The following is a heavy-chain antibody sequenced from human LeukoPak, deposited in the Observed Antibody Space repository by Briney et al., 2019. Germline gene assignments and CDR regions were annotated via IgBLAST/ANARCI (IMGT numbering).Heavy chain of an antibody. V-gene: IGHV3-53*01. CDR1: GFTFSSYS. CDR3: ARDRYQPLLLD. Sequence: PGGSLRLSCAASGFTFSSYSMNWVRQAPGKGLEWVSVIYSGGSTYYADSVKGRFTISRDNSKNTLYLQMKSLRAEDTAVCYCARDRYQPLLLDWGQGTLVTVSS. CDR2: IYSGGST. J-gene: IGHJ4*02. D-gene: IGHD2-21*02.